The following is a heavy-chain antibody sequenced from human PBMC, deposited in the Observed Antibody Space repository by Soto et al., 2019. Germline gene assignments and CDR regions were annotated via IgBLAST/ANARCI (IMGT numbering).Heavy chain of an antibody. CDR3: AKAYGGGYSSSWYYFDY. V-gene: IGHV3-43*01. CDR1: GFTFDDYT. CDR2: ISWDGGST. Sequence: GESLKISCAASGFTFDDYTMHWVRQAPGKGLEWVSLISWDGGSTYYADSVKGRFTISRDNSKNSLYLQMNSLRTEDTALYYCAKAYGGGYSSSWYYFDYWGQGTLVTVSS. D-gene: IGHD6-13*01. J-gene: IGHJ4*02.